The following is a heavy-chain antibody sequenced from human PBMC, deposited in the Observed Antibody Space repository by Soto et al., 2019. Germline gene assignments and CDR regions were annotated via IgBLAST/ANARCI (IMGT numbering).Heavy chain of an antibody. CDR2: INAGYGNT. V-gene: IGHV1-3*01. CDR3: ARTYYGILTAYSPNPFDY. CDR1: GYTFTSYA. Sequence: ASVKVSCKASGYTFTSYAIHWVRQAPGQRLEWMGWINAGYGNTKYSQKFQGRVTITRDTSASTAYMELNSLRSEDTAVYYCARTYYGILTAYSPNPFDYWGQGTLVTVSS. J-gene: IGHJ4*02. D-gene: IGHD3-9*01.